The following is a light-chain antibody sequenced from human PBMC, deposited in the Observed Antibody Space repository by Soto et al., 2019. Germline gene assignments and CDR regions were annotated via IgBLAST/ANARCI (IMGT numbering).Light chain of an antibody. CDR1: SSDVGDYNY. CDR3: CSYAGSYTWV. V-gene: IGLV2-11*01. J-gene: IGLJ3*02. CDR2: AVN. Sequence: QSALTQPRSVSGSPGQSVTISCTGTSSDVGDYNYVSWYQQHPGKAPKLFIYAVNMRPSGVPDRFSGSTSGNASSLTISGLQAEDEADYSCCSYAGSYTWVFGGGTKLTVL.